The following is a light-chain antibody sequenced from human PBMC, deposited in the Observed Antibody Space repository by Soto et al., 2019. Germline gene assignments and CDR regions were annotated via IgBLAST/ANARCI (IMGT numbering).Light chain of an antibody. CDR3: CSYAGSYTWV. J-gene: IGLJ1*01. CDR1: SSDVGGYNY. CDR2: DVT. V-gene: IGLV2-11*01. Sequence: QSALTQPRSVSGSPGQSVTISCTGTSSDVGGYNYGSWYEQHPVKAPKLMIYDVTKRPSGVPDRFSGSKSGNTASLTISGLQAEDEADYYFCSYAGSYTWVFGTGTKPTV.